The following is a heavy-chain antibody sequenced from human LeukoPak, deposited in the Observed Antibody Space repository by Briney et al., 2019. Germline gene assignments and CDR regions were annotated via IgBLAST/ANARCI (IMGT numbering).Heavy chain of an antibody. D-gene: IGHD6-13*01. CDR1: GGSFSGYY. V-gene: IGHV4-34*01. CDR2: INHSGST. CDR3: ARGYGNGIAAAGGNWFDP. J-gene: IGHJ5*02. Sequence: SETLSLTCAVYGGSFSGYYWSWIRQPPGKGLEWIGEINHSGSTNYNPSLKSRVTISVDTSKNQFSLKLSSMTAADTAVYYCARGYGNGIAAAGGNWFDPWGQGTLVTVSS.